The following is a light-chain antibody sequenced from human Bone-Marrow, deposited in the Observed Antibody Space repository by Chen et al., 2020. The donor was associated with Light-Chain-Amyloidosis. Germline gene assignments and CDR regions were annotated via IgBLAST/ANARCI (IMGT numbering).Light chain of an antibody. CDR3: CSYAGSYTHWV. V-gene: IGLV2-11*01. CDR1: SSDVGGYNY. Sequence: QSALTQPRSVSGSPGQSVTISCTGTSSDVGGYNYFTWYQQPPGQAPKLIIYEVSKRPSGVPDRFSGSKSGNTAALTISGLQAEDEAEYYCCSYAGSYTHWVFGGGTKLTVL. J-gene: IGLJ3*02. CDR2: EVS.